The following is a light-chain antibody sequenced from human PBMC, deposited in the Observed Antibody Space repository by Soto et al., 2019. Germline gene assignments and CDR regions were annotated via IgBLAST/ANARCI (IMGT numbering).Light chain of an antibody. J-gene: IGLJ3*02. CDR3: AAWDDRLSGRV. CDR2: RNN. CDR1: RSNIGSNY. V-gene: IGLV1-47*01. Sequence: QSVLTQPPSASGTRGQRVTISCSGSRSNIGSNYVHWYQQFPGTAPKLLFYRNNNRPSGVPGRFSASKSDTSASLAISGLRSEDEADYYCAAWDDRLSGRVFGGGTKLTVL.